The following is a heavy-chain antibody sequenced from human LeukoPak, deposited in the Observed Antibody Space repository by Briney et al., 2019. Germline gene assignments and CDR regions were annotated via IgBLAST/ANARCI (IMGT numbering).Heavy chain of an antibody. Sequence: ASVKVPCKASGYTFTSYGISWVRQAPGQGLEWMGWISAYNGNTNYAQKLQGRVTMTTDTSTSTAYMELRSLRSDDTAVYYCARRGPNSSSPAEGDYWGQGTLVTVSS. CDR1: GYTFTSYG. J-gene: IGHJ4*02. CDR3: ARRGPNSSSPAEGDY. V-gene: IGHV1-18*01. CDR2: ISAYNGNT. D-gene: IGHD6-13*01.